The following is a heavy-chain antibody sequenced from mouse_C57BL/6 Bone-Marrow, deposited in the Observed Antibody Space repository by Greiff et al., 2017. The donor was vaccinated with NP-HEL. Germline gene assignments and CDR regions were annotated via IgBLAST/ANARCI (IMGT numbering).Heavy chain of an antibody. V-gene: IGHV1-72*01. CDR1: GYTFTSYW. Sequence: QVQLQQSGAELVKPGASVKLSCKASGYTFTSYWMHWVKQRPGRGLEWIGRIDPNSGGTKYNEKFKSKATLTVDKPSSTAYMQLSSLTSEDSAVYYCARRYYYGSRDYAMDYWGQGTSVTVSS. CDR2: IDPNSGGT. D-gene: IGHD1-1*01. CDR3: ARRYYYGSRDYAMDY. J-gene: IGHJ4*01.